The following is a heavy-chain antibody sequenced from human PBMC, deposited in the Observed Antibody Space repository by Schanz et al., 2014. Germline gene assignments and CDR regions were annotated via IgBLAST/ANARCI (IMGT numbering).Heavy chain of an antibody. CDR2: ISPYNGNT. V-gene: IGHV1-18*04. D-gene: IGHD2-2*01. J-gene: IGHJ5*02. CDR3: ARDRRRYCSTASCLHDNWFDP. Sequence: QVQLVQSGAEVKKPGASVKVSCKASGYTFTSDSMHWVRQAPGQGLEWMGWISPYNGNTNYAQKLHGRVAMTTDTSTGTAYMELRSLRSDDTAVYYCARDRRRYCSTASCLHDNWFDPWGQGTLVIVSS. CDR1: GYTFTSDS.